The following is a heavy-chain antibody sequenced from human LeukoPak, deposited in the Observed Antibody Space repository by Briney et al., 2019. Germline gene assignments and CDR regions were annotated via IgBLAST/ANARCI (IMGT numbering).Heavy chain of an antibody. CDR3: TRHQYDAFEI. V-gene: IGHV3-53*01. D-gene: IGHD4-11*01. CDR1: GITVSSYY. CDR2: IYGGGGT. Sequence: GGSLILSCAASGITVSSYYMSWVRQAPGKGLEWVSVIYGGGGTYYADSAKGRFAISRDNSKNTLYLQISSLRAEDTAIYYCTRHQYDAFEIWGQGTMVTVSS. J-gene: IGHJ3*02.